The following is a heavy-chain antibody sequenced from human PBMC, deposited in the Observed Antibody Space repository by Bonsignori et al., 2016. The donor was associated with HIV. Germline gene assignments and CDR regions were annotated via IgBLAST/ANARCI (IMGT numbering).Heavy chain of an antibody. CDR3: AGGDAYYYYYYMDV. D-gene: IGHD2-2*01. J-gene: IGHJ6*03. CDR2: ISSSSSYI. V-gene: IGHV3-21*01. Sequence: VRQAPGKGLEWVSSISSSSSYIYYADSVKGRFTISRDNAKNSLYLQMNSLRAEDTAVYYCAGGDAYYYYYYMDVWGKGTTVTVSS.